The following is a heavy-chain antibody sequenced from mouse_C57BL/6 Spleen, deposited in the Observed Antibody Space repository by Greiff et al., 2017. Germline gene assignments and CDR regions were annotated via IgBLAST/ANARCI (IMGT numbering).Heavy chain of an antibody. D-gene: IGHD2-3*01. CDR2: IDPENGDT. V-gene: IGHV14-4*01. Sequence: VQLQRSGAELVRPGASVKLSCTASGFNIKDDYMHWVKQRPEQGLEWIGWIDPENGDTEYASKFQGKATITADTSSNTAYLQLSSLTSEDTAVYYCTRGGYSSAYWGQGTLVTVSA. CDR1: GFNIKDDY. CDR3: TRGGYSSAY. J-gene: IGHJ3*01.